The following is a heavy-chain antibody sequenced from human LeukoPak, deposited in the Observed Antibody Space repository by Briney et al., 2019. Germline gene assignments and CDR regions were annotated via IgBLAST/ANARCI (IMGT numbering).Heavy chain of an antibody. J-gene: IGHJ4*02. V-gene: IGHV3-15*01. Sequence: GGSLRLSCEGSGFNFNDAWMSWIRQAPGKGLEWVGRVRTTAEGETTDYAAPVRGRFIISRDDSKNKVFLQMNRLETEDTAIYYCTAGLGKTDDDSWGQGTLVTVSS. D-gene: IGHD4-11*01. CDR2: VRTTAEGETT. CDR1: GFNFNDAW. CDR3: TAGLGKTDDDS.